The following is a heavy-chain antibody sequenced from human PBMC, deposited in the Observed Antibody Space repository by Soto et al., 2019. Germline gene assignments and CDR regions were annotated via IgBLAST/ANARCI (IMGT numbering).Heavy chain of an antibody. V-gene: IGHV4-61*01. CDR1: GGSVSSGSYY. D-gene: IGHD6-6*01. CDR2: IYYSGST. Sequence: WETLSLTCTVSGGSVSSGSYYWSWIRQPPGKGLEWIGYIYYSGSTNYNPSLKSRVTISVDTSKNQFSLKLSSVTAADTAVYYCAREYSSSSSFDYWGQGTLVTVSS. J-gene: IGHJ4*02. CDR3: AREYSSSSSFDY.